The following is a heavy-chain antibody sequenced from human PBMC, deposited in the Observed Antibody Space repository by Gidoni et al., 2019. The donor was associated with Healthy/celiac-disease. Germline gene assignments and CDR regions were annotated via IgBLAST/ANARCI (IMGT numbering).Heavy chain of an antibody. D-gene: IGHD3-10*01. J-gene: IGHJ4*02. Sequence: EVQLLESGGGLVQPGGSLRLSCAASGFTFSSYAMSWVRQAPGKGLECVSAISGSGGSTYYADSVKGRFTISRDNSKNTLYLQMNSLRAEDTAVYYCAKDPTMVRGIIDYWGQGTLVTVSS. CDR1: GFTFSSYA. CDR2: ISGSGGST. V-gene: IGHV3-23*01. CDR3: AKDPTMVRGIIDY.